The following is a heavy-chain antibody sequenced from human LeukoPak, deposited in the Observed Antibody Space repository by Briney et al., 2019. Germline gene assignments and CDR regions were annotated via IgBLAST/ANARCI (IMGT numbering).Heavy chain of an antibody. CDR3: ARILGGIDY. V-gene: IGHV3-53*01. D-gene: IGHD3-10*01. CDR2: IYSGGST. J-gene: IGHJ4*02. CDR1: GSTVSNNY. Sequence: PGGSLRLSCAASGSTVSNNYMSWVRQAPGKGLEWVSVIYSGGSTYYADSVKGRFTISRDNSKNTLYLQMNSLRADDTAVYYCARILGGIDYWGQGTLVTVSS.